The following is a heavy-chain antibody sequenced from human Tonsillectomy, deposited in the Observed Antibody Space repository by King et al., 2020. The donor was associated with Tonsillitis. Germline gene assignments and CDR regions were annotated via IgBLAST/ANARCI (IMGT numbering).Heavy chain of an antibody. V-gene: IGHV4-4*02. Sequence: VQLQESGPGLVKPSGTLSLTCAVSGGSISSSNWWSWVRQPPGKGLEWIGEIYHSGSTNYNPSLKSRVTKSVDKSKNQFSLKLSSVTAAAAAVYYCARPSGVVDSDAFDIWGQGTMVTVSS. CDR3: ARPSGVVDSDAFDI. D-gene: IGHD2-15*01. CDR1: GGSISSSNW. J-gene: IGHJ3*02. CDR2: IYHSGST.